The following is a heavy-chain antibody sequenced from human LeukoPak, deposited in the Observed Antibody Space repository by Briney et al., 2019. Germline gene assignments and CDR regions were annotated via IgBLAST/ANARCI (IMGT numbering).Heavy chain of an antibody. V-gene: IGHV4-30-2*01. J-gene: IGHJ4*02. CDR1: GGSVTSGHYY. D-gene: IGHD3-3*01. CDR2: IYHSGST. CDR3: ASGGYYDFWSGFDY. Sequence: SETLSLTCTVSGGSVTSGHYYWSWIRQPPGKGLEWIGYIYHSGSTYYNPSLKSRVTISVDRSKNQFSLKLSSVTAADTAVYYCASGGYYDFWSGFDYWGQGTLVTVSS.